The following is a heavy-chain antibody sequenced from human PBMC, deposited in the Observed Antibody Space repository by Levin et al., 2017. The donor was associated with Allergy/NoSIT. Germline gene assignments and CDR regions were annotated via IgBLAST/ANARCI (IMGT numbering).Heavy chain of an antibody. CDR3: ARGQSTSPTSSFDH. CDR1: GDSVSSESVA. Sequence: SQTLSLTCAISGDSVSSESVAWNWIRQSPSRGLEWLGRTYFRSRWYSDYTLSLRRRLAIYPDTSKNHFALQLNFVSSEDAAVYYCARGQSTSPTSSFDHWGQGVLVTVSS. J-gene: IGHJ4*02. CDR2: TYFRSRWYS. V-gene: IGHV6-1*01.